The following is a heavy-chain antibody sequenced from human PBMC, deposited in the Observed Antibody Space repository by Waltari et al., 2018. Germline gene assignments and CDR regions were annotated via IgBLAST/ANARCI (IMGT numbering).Heavy chain of an antibody. D-gene: IGHD3-10*01. J-gene: IGHJ3*02. CDR1: GGSFSGYY. V-gene: IGHV4-34*01. CDR3: ARGGAVTMVRGVIIKAFDI. Sequence: QVQLQQWGAGLLKPSETLSLTCAVYGGSFSGYYWSWIRQPPGKGLEWIGEINQSGSTNYNPSLKSRVTISVDTSKNQFSLKLSSVTAADTAVYYCARGGAVTMVRGVIIKAFDIWGQGTMVTVSS. CDR2: INQSGST.